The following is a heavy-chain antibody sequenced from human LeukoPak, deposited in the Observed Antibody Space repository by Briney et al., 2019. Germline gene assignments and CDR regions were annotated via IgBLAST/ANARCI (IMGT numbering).Heavy chain of an antibody. V-gene: IGHV3-53*01. CDR2: IYSGGAI. CDR3: ARRPGN. D-gene: IGHD1-14*01. J-gene: IGHJ4*02. Sequence: PGGSLRLSCVALGVRGVIKKKSWVRQAPGKGLEWVSLIYSGGAIRYADSVKGRFTISRDSSKNTLFLQMNDLTVEDTARYYCARRPGNWGQGILVTVSS. CDR1: VRGVIKK.